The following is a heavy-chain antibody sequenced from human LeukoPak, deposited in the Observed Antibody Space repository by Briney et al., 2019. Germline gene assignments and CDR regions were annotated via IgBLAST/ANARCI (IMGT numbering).Heavy chain of an antibody. CDR1: GGSISSYY. V-gene: IGHV4-59*01. CDR2: IYYSGST. D-gene: IGHD3-22*01. CDR3: ARGGLTYYYDSSGLQFDY. J-gene: IGHJ4*02. Sequence: SETLSLTRTVSGGSISSYYWSWIRQPPGKGLEWIGYIYYSGSTNYNPSLKSRVTISVDTSKNQFSLKLSSVTAADTAVYYCARGGLTYYYDSSGLQFDYWGQGTLVTVSS.